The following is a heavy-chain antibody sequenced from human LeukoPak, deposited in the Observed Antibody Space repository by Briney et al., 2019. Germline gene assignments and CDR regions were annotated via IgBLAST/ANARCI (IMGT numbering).Heavy chain of an antibody. CDR3: ARDISCSSTSCLNNWFDP. Sequence: GGSLRLSCAASGFTFSTYSMNWVRQAPGKGLEWVSLITGDGGSTYYANSVKGRFTISRDNSKNSLYLQMNSLRTEDTALYYCARDISCSSTSCLNNWFDPWGQGTLVTVSS. J-gene: IGHJ5*02. CDR1: GFTFSTYS. CDR2: ITGDGGST. V-gene: IGHV3-43*02. D-gene: IGHD2-2*01.